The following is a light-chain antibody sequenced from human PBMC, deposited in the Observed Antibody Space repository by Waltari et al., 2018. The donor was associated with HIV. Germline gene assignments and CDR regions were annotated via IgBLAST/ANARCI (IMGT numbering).Light chain of an antibody. CDR3: VAWDDGLRGVV. CDR2: RND. J-gene: IGLJ2*01. V-gene: IGLV1-47*01. CDR1: TSNIGSND. Sequence: SVLTQPPSASGTPGQRVTISCSGGTSNIGSNDVFWYQHLPGTAPKLLIHRNDRRPSGVPDRVSGSTSGNSASLAISGLRSGDEADYYCVAWDDGLRGVVFGGGTRVAVL.